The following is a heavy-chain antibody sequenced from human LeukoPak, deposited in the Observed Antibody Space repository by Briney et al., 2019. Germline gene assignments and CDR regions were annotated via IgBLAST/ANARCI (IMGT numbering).Heavy chain of an antibody. CDR1: GFTFSSYS. D-gene: IGHD1-26*01. CDR3: ARDAPSGSYYRAADY. Sequence: GGSLRLSCAASGFTFSSYSMNWVRQAPGKGLEWVSSISSSSSCIYYADSVKGRFTISRDNAKNSLYLQMNSLRAEDTAVYYCARDAPSGSYYRAADYWGQGTLVTVSS. J-gene: IGHJ4*02. CDR2: ISSSSSCI. V-gene: IGHV3-21*01.